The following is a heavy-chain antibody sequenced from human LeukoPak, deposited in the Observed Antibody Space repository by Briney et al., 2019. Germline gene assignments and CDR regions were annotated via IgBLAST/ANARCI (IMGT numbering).Heavy chain of an antibody. CDR1: GGSISSYY. Sequence: SETLSLTCTVSGGSISSYYWSWIRQPPGKGLEWIGYIYYSGSTNYNPSLKSRVTIPVDTSKNQFSLKLSSVTAADTAVYYCARSGLGGYSGYDRGDYYYYGMDVWGQGTTVTVSS. CDR2: IYYSGST. CDR3: ARSGLGGYSGYDRGDYYYYGMDV. D-gene: IGHD5-12*01. J-gene: IGHJ6*02. V-gene: IGHV4-59*01.